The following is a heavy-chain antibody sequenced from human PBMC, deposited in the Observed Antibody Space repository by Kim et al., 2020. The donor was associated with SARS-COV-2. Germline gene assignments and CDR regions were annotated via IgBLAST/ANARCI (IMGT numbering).Heavy chain of an antibody. Sequence: ASVKVSCKASGYTFTSYDINWVRQATGQGLEWMGWMNPNSGNTGYAQKFQGRVTMTRNTSISTAYMDLSSLRSEETAVYYCARLEIVLMVRDYGMDVWGQGTTVTISS. CDR3: ARLEIVLMVRDYGMDV. CDR2: MNPNSGNT. J-gene: IGHJ6*02. CDR1: GYTFTSYD. V-gene: IGHV1-8*01. D-gene: IGHD2-8*01.